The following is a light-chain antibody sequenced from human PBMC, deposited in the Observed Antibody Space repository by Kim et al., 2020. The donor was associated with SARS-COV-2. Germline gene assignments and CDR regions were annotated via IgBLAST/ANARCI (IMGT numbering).Light chain of an antibody. CDR3: SAWDSSLNAWV. CDR1: SHNVGKQG. J-gene: IGLJ3*02. CDR2: RNN. V-gene: IGLV10-54*04. Sequence: PTGKPTVNGNSHNVGKQGTAWLQQHQGHPPKLLSYRNNNRTPGFSERFSATRTGNAVSLTITGLQPEDEADYYCSAWDSSLNAWVFGGGTQLTVL.